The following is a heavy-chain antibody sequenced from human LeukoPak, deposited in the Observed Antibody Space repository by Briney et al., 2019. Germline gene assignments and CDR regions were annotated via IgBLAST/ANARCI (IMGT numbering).Heavy chain of an antibody. CDR2: ISAYNGNT. V-gene: IGHV1-18*01. J-gene: IGHJ5*02. CDR1: GYTFTNYG. CDR3: ASTYSSSWYWFDP. D-gene: IGHD6-13*01. Sequence: ASVKVSCKASGYTFTNYGISWMRQAPGQGLEWMGWISAYNGNTNYAQKLQGRVTMTTDTSTSTAYMELRSLRSDDTAVYYCASTYSSSWYWFDPWGQGTLVTVSS.